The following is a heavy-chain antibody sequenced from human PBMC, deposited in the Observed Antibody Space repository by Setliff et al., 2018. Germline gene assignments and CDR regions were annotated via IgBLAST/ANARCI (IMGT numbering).Heavy chain of an antibody. CDR1: GGSFDTYY. V-gene: IGHV4-34*01. Sequence: PSETLSLTCNVYGGSFDTYYWSWIRQPPGKGLEWFGEINQSGSGDYNPSFKGRVTISVDTSKKQFSLTLTSVTAADTALYYCRQAVVGRDVFDTWGQGTVVTVSS. D-gene: IGHD1-1*01. CDR2: INQSGSG. CDR3: RQAVVGRDVFDT. J-gene: IGHJ3*02.